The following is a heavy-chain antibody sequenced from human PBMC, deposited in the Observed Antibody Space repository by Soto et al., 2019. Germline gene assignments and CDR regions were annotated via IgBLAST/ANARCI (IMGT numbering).Heavy chain of an antibody. CDR1: GGTFSSYA. CDR2: IIPIFGTA. J-gene: IGHJ4*02. Sequence: SVKVSCKASGGTFSSYAISWVRQAPGQGLEWMGGIIPIFGTANYAQKFQGRVTITADESTSTAYMELSSLRSEDTAVYYCARAYYYDSSGYSEFDYWGQGTLVTVSS. D-gene: IGHD3-22*01. CDR3: ARAYYYDSSGYSEFDY. V-gene: IGHV1-69*13.